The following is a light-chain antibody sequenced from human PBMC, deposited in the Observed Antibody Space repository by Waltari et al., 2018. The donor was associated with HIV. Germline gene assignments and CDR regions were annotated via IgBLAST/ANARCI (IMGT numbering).Light chain of an antibody. V-gene: IGKV3-11*01. J-gene: IGKJ4*01. CDR2: DAS. CDR3: QQRSNWPPIT. Sequence: EIVLTQSPATLSLSPGERATLSCRASQSVSNSLIWYQQKPGQAPRLLIYDASNRATGVPARFSGSGSGTDFTLTISSLEPEDFAVYYCQQRSNWPPITCGGGTKVEIK. CDR1: QSVSNS.